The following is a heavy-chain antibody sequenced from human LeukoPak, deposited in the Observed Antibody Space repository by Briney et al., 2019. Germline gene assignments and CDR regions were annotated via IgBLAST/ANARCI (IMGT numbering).Heavy chain of an antibody. Sequence: GGTLRLSCAASGFIFSNYGMSWVRQAPGKGLEWVSSISSSSSYIYYADSVKGRFTISRDNAKNSLYLQMNSLRAEDTAVYYCARDEYGDYLDYWGQGTLVTVSS. D-gene: IGHD4-17*01. J-gene: IGHJ4*02. V-gene: IGHV3-21*01. CDR3: ARDEYGDYLDY. CDR1: GFIFSNYG. CDR2: ISSSSSYI.